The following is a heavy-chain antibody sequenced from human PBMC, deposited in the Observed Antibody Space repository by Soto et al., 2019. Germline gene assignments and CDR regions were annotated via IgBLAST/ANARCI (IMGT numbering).Heavy chain of an antibody. J-gene: IGHJ4*02. CDR2: ISAYNGNT. Sequence: QVQLVQSGAEVKKPGASVKVSCKASGYTFTSYGISWVRQAPGQGLEWMGWISAYNGNTNYAQKLQGRVTMTTDTTTSTAYVELRSLRSDDTAVYYCARDRGGIVVVVGAPFDYWGQGTLVTVSS. CDR3: ARDRGGIVVVVGAPFDY. D-gene: IGHD2-15*01. CDR1: GYTFTSYG. V-gene: IGHV1-18*01.